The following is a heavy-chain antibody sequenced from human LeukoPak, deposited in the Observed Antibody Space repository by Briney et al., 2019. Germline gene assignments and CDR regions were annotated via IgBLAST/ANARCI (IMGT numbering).Heavy chain of an antibody. CDR1: GYTFTSYA. CDR3: ETFYGSGS. CDR2: INAGNGNT. D-gene: IGHD3-10*01. Sequence: ASVKVSCKASGYTFTSYAIHWVRQAPGQRLEWMGWINAGNGNTKYSQKFQGRVTITTGTSASTAYLELSSLRSEDTAVYYCETFYGSGSWGQGTLVTVSS. V-gene: IGHV1-3*01. J-gene: IGHJ4*02.